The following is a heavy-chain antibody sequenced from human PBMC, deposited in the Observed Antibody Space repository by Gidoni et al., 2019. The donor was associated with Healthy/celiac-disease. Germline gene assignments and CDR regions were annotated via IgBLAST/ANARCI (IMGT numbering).Heavy chain of an antibody. CDR2: ISYDGSNK. CDR1: GFTFSRYG. D-gene: IGHD3-10*01. CDR3: AKDGRGVIITDYYYYGMDV. V-gene: IGHV3-30*18. J-gene: IGHJ6*02. Sequence: QVQLVESGGGVVQPGRSLRLSCAASGFTFSRYGMHWVRQAPGKGLEWVAVISYDGSNKYYADSVKGRFTISRDNSKNTLYLQMNSLRAEDTAVYYCAKDGRGVIITDYYYYGMDVWGQGTTVTVSS.